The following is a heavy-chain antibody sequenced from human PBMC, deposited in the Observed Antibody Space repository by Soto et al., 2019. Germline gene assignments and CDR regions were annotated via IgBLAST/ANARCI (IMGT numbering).Heavy chain of an antibody. D-gene: IGHD2-15*01. J-gene: IGHJ4*02. CDR3: AHAMLFCTGGSCSTCFDS. CDR1: GFSLSTHGVA. CDR2: IYWDDDK. V-gene: IGHV2-5*02. Sequence: QITLKESGPTLVKPTQPLTLTCTFSGFSLSTHGVAVGWIRQPAGKALEWLALIYWDDDKYYSASLNSRLTITKDTSKNQVVLTMINMDPVDTATYSCAHAMLFCTGGSCSTCFDSWGQGTLVTVSS.